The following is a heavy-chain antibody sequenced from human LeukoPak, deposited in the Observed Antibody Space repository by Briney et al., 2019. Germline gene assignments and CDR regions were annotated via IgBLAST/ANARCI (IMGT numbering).Heavy chain of an antibody. V-gene: IGHV4-61*08. CDR1: GGSISSGVYS. CDR2: IYYSGST. J-gene: IGHJ4*02. Sequence: PSETLSLTCAVFGGSISSGVYSWSWIRQPPGKGLEWIGYIYYSGSTNYTPSLKSRVIISVDTSKNQFSLKLSSVTAADTAVYYCARVRDGYKGYYFDYWGQGTLVTVSS. D-gene: IGHD5-24*01. CDR3: ARVRDGYKGYYFDY.